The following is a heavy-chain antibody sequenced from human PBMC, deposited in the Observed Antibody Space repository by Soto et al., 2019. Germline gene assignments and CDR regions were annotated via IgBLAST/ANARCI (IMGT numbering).Heavy chain of an antibody. J-gene: IGHJ4*02. V-gene: IGHV4-39*01. CDR3: ARHQSIRSRLRLGELSSLGVFDY. D-gene: IGHD3-16*02. CDR1: GGSISSSSYY. Sequence: SETLSLTCTVSGGSISSSSYYWGWIRQPPGKGLEWIGSIYYSGSTYYNPSLKSRVTISVDTSKNQFSLKLSSVTAADTAVYYCARHQSIRSRLRLGELSSLGVFDYWGQGTLVTVSS. CDR2: IYYSGST.